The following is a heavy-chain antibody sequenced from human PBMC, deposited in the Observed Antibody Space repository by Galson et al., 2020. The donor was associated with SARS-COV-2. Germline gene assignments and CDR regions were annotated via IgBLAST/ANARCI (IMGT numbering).Heavy chain of an antibody. Sequence: ASETLSLTCTVSGGSVSGYGDAWSWVRQSPGPGLEWIGYVSRSGRTSYNPSLKPRVSMSLDRSENQFSLELTSVTAADTAMYYCVSTQAAYCCSFSCIFYFASGGQGSLVTVSS. J-gene: IGHJ4*02. V-gene: IGHV4-30-2*06. CDR3: VSTQAAYCCSFSCIFYFAS. CDR2: VSRSGRT. D-gene: IGHD2-2*01. CDR1: GGSVSGYGDA.